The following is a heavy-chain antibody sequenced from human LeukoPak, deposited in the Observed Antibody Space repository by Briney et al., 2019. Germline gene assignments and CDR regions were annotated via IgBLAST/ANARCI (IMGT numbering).Heavy chain of an antibody. J-gene: IGHJ6*02. CDR3: ARDRGRLRYGMDV. CDR1: GGTFSSYA. V-gene: IGHV1-69*13. Sequence: SVKVSCKASGGTFSSYAISWVRQAPGQGLEWMGGIMPIFGTANYAQKFQGRVTITADESTSTAYMELSSLRSEDTAVYYCARDRGRLRYGMDVWGQGTTVTVSS. D-gene: IGHD3-16*01. CDR2: IMPIFGTA.